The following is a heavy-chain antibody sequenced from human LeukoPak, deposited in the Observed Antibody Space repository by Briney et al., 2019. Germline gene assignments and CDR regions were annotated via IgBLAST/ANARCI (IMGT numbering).Heavy chain of an antibody. CDR2: IIPIFGTA. Sequence: GASVKVSCRASGGTFSSYAISWVRQAPGQGLEWMGGIIPIFGTANYAQKFRGRVTITADESTSTAYMELSSLRSEDTAVYYCARVEDDILTGYAFDIWGQGTMVTVSS. J-gene: IGHJ3*02. D-gene: IGHD3-9*01. CDR3: ARVEDDILTGYAFDI. V-gene: IGHV1-69*13. CDR1: GGTFSSYA.